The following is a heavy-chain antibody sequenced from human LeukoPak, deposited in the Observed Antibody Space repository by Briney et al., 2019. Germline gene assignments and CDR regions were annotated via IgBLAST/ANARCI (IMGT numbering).Heavy chain of an antibody. CDR3: VSGNDPDSTWENYRLDAFDI. D-gene: IGHD3-16*02. J-gene: IGHJ3*02. CDR1: GYTFSHYS. V-gene: IGHV3-21*01. CDR2: INSTRDYI. Sequence: GGSLRLSCAASGYTFSHYSVNWVRQAPGKGLEWVSSINSTRDYIYYADSVKGRFTISRDNTKSSLYLQMNSLRAEDTAVYYCVSGNDPDSTWENYRLDAFDIWGQGTTVIVSS.